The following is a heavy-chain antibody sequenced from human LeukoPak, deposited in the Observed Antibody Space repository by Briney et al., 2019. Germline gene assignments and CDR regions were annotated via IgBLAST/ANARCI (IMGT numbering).Heavy chain of an antibody. CDR2: ISYDGSNK. CDR1: GFTFSSYG. Sequence: GGSLRLSCAASGFTFSSYGMHWVRQAPGKGLEWVAVISYDGSNKYYADSVKGRFTISRDNSKNTLYLQMNSLRAEDTAVYYCAKDRLIGCSGGSCYSYFDYWGQGTLVTVSS. J-gene: IGHJ4*02. D-gene: IGHD2-15*01. V-gene: IGHV3-30*18. CDR3: AKDRLIGCSGGSCYSYFDY.